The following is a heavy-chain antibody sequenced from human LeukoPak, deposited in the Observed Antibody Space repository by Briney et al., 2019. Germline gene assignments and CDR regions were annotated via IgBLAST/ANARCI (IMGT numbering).Heavy chain of an antibody. CDR1: GFTFSSYA. CDR2: ISGSGGST. D-gene: IGHD7-27*01. CDR3: ARDSQLTGDAYFDY. V-gene: IGHV3-23*01. J-gene: IGHJ4*02. Sequence: GGSLRLSCAASGFTFSSYAMSWVRQAPGKGLEWVSAISGSGGSTYYADSVKGRFTISRDNSKNTLYLQMNSLRAEDTAVYYCARDSQLTGDAYFDYWGQGTLVTVSS.